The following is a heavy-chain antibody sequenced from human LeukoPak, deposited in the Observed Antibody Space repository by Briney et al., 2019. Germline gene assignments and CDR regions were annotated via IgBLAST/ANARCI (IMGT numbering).Heavy chain of an antibody. CDR3: AKPGEASNYYFDY. Sequence: GGSLRLSCTASGFTFSTYDMSWVRQAPGKGLEWVSTVRVNGRSTYYADSVKGRFTISRDNSKNTPYLQMNSLRAEDTALYYCAKPGEASNYYFDYWGQGALVTVSS. V-gene: IGHV3-23*01. CDR1: GFTFSTYD. J-gene: IGHJ4*02. CDR2: VRVNGRST. D-gene: IGHD2-21*01.